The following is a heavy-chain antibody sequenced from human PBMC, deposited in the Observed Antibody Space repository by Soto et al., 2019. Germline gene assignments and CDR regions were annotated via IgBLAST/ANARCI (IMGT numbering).Heavy chain of an antibody. Sequence: QVQLQESGPGLVKPSQTLSLTCTVSGGSISSGGYYWSWIRQHPGKGLERIGYIYYSGSTYYNPALKSRVTISVDTSKNQFSLKLSSVTAADTAVYYCARDQGLLWFGESSYWFDPWGQGTLVTVSS. J-gene: IGHJ5*02. CDR1: GGSISSGGYY. CDR3: ARDQGLLWFGESSYWFDP. D-gene: IGHD3-10*01. CDR2: IYYSGST. V-gene: IGHV4-31*03.